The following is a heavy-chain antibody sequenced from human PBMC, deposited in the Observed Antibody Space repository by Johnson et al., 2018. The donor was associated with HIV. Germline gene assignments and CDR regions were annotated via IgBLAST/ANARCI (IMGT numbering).Heavy chain of an antibody. J-gene: IGHJ3*02. V-gene: IGHV3-9*01. CDR2: ISWDSGTI. CDR1: GFTFDNFA. CDR3: AKTGGGAALDS. Sequence: VQLVESGGGLVQPGRSLRLSCAASGFTFDNFAMHWVRQAPGKGLEWVSSISWDSGTIGYADSVKGRFTISRDNSKNTLYLQMNSLRVDDTAVYYCAKTGGGAALDSWGQGTMVTVSS. D-gene: IGHD3-16*01.